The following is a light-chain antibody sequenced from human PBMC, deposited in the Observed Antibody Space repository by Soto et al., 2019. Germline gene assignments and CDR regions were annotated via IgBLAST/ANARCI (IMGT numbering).Light chain of an antibody. CDR2: GVS. CDR1: QSVNLY. V-gene: IGKV3-15*01. J-gene: IGKJ5*01. CDR3: QQYNNWPIT. Sequence: EVVLTQSPATLSVSPGEGATLSCRASQSVNLYLAWYQQKPGQAPRVIIYGVSTRATGVPGRFSGSGSGTECTLTISTLQSEDFGVYYCQQYNNWPITFGQGTRLEIK.